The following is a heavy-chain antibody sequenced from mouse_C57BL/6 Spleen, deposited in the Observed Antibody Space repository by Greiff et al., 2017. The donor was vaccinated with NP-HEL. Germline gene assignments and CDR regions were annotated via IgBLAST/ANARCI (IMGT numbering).Heavy chain of an antibody. Sequence: VQLQESGAELVRPGASVTLSCKASGYTFTDYEMHWVKQTPVHGLEWIGAIDPETGGTAYNQKFKGKAILTADKSSSTAYMELRSLTSEDSAVYYCTRWGITSYWGQGTTLTVSS. CDR3: TRWGITSY. D-gene: IGHD2-4*01. J-gene: IGHJ2*01. CDR2: IDPETGGT. CDR1: GYTFTDYE. V-gene: IGHV1-15*01.